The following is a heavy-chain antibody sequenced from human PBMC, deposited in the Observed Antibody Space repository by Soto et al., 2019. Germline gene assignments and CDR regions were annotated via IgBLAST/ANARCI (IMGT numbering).Heavy chain of an antibody. J-gene: IGHJ4*02. D-gene: IGHD4-17*01. CDR1: GFTFSSYG. Sequence: GGSLRLSCAASGFTFSSYGMHWVRQAPGKGLEWVAVIWYDGSNKYYADSVKGRFTISRDNSKNTLYLQMNSLRAEDTAVYYCARTGMTTVTPPRLGPLDYWGQGTLVTVSS. CDR2: IWYDGSNK. V-gene: IGHV3-33*01. CDR3: ARTGMTTVTPPRLGPLDY.